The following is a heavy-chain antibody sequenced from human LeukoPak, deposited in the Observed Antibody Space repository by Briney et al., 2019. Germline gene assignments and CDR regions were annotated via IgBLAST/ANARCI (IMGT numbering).Heavy chain of an antibody. Sequence: SETLSLTCTVSGGSISSGGYYWSWIRQHPGKGLEWIGYIYYSGSTYYNPSLKSRVTISVDTSKNQFSLKLSSVTAADTAVYYCATSGVGATQGYFDYWGQGTLVTVSS. CDR1: GGSISSGGYY. D-gene: IGHD1-26*01. CDR3: ATSGVGATQGYFDY. V-gene: IGHV4-31*03. CDR2: IYYSGST. J-gene: IGHJ4*02.